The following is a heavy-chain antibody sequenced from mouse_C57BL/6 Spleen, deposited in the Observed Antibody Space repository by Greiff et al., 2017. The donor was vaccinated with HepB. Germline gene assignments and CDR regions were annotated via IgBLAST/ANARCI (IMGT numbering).Heavy chain of an antibody. J-gene: IGHJ2*01. D-gene: IGHD4-1*01. V-gene: IGHV1-22*01. CDR1: GYTFTDYN. CDR3: ARQGNWAYYFDY. Sequence: EVQLQQSGPELVKPGASVKMSCKASGYTFTDYNMHWVKQSHGKSLEWIGYINPNNGGTSYNQKFKGKATLTVNKSSSTAYRELRSLTSEDSAVYYCARQGNWAYYFDYWGQGTTLTVSS. CDR2: INPNNGGT.